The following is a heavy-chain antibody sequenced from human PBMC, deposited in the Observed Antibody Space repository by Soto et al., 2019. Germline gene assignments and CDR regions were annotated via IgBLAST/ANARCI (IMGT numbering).Heavy chain of an antibody. CDR3: ARGGVRGDY. V-gene: IGHV3-21*01. CDR1: GFTFSSYS. J-gene: IGHJ4*02. D-gene: IGHD1-1*01. CDR2: ISSSSSYT. Sequence: EVQLVESGGGLVKPGGSLRLSCAASGFTFSSYSMNWVRQAPGKGLEWVSSISSSSSYTYYADSVKGRFTISRDNAKNSLYLQMNSLRAEDTAVYYCARGGVRGDYWGQGTLVTVSS.